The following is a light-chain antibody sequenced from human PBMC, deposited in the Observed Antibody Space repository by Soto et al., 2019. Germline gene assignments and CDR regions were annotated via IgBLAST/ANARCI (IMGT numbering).Light chain of an antibody. J-gene: IGKJ4*01. V-gene: IGKV1-8*01. CDR2: AAS. Sequence: AIRMTQSPSSLSASTGDRVTITCRASQGISSYLAWYQQKPGKAPKLLIYAASTLQSGVPSRFSGSGSGTDFTLTINSLEPEDFAVYHCQQRSIWPLTFGGGTRVE. CDR3: QQRSIWPLT. CDR1: QGISSY.